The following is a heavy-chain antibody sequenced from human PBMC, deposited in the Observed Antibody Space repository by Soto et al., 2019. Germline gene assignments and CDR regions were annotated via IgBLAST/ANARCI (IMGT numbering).Heavy chain of an antibody. CDR2: INPSGGST. V-gene: IGHV1-46*01. Sequence: ASVKVSCKASGYTFTSYYMHWVRQAPGQGLEWMGIINPSGGSTSYAQKFQGRVTMTRDTSTSTVYMELSSLRSEDTAVYYCARDALEIYDILTGYPPYYFDYWGQGTLVTVSS. CDR1: GYTFTSYY. CDR3: ARDALEIYDILTGYPPYYFDY. D-gene: IGHD3-9*01. J-gene: IGHJ4*02.